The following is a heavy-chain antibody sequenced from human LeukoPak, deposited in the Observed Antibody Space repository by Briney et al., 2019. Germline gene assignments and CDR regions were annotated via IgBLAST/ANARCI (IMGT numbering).Heavy chain of an antibody. CDR3: ASYSSGYFDY. D-gene: IGHD3-22*01. Sequence: SETLSLTCAVYGGSFSGYYWSWIRQPPGKGLEWIGEINHRGSTNYNPSLKSRVTISVDTSKNQFSLKLSSVTAADTAVYYCASYSSGYFDYWGQGTLVTVSS. V-gene: IGHV4-34*01. CDR1: GGSFSGYY. J-gene: IGHJ4*02. CDR2: INHRGST.